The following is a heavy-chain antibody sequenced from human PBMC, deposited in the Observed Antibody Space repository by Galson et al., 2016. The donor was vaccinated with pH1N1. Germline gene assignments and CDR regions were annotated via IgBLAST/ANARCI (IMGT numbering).Heavy chain of an antibody. CDR3: ARDLYYDTSGYYPLDP. Sequence: QSGAEVKKPGESLKISCKASGYTFTGYFMHWVRQAPGQGLEWMGWINPNNGGTNYAQKFRGRVTLTRDASISTAYMELSRLRSDDTAVYYCARDLYYDTSGYYPLDPWGQGTLVTVSS. V-gene: IGHV1-2*02. CDR2: INPNNGGT. CDR1: GYTFTGYF. J-gene: IGHJ5*02. D-gene: IGHD3-22*01.